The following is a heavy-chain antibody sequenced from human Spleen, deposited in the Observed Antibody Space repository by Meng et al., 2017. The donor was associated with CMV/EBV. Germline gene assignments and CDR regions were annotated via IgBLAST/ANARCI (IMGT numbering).Heavy chain of an antibody. V-gene: IGHV3-21*01. Sequence: SCAASGFSFSTYGMNWVRQAPGKGLEWVSSITRSSTLYYADSVKGRFTISRDNAKNSLYLQMNGLRVEDAAVYFCARLQGSGDYWRDYWGQGTLVTVSS. D-gene: IGHD5-12*01. CDR2: ITRSSTL. CDR1: GFSFSTYG. J-gene: IGHJ4*02. CDR3: ARLQGSGDYWRDY.